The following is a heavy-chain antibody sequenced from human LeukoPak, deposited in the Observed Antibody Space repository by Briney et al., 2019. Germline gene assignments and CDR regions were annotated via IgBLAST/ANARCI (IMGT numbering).Heavy chain of an antibody. V-gene: IGHV3-21*04. CDR3: AKTGKGYCSSTSCYGFGY. D-gene: IGHD2-2*01. J-gene: IGHJ4*02. Sequence: GGSLRLSCEVSGFTFSSYHMNWVRQAPGKGLEWVSSIGSSGSYIYYADSLTGRFTISRDNAKNSLYLQMNSLSAEDTAVYYCAKTGKGYCSSTSCYGFGYWGQGTLVTVSS. CDR1: GFTFSSYH. CDR2: IGSSGSYI.